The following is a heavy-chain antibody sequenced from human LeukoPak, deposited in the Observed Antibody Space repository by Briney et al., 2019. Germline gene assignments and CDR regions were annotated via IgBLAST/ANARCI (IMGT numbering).Heavy chain of an antibody. J-gene: IGHJ4*02. D-gene: IGHD3-9*01. V-gene: IGHV4-4*02. CDR3: ARWYYDVLTGHYYFDY. CDR1: GGSISSSNW. Sequence: SETLSLTCAISGGSISSSNWWSWVRQPPGKGLEWIGQIFHSGSTNYNPSLKSRVTISVDKSKNQFSLMLSSVTAADTAVYYCARWYYDVLTGHYYFDYWGQGTLVTVSS. CDR2: IFHSGST.